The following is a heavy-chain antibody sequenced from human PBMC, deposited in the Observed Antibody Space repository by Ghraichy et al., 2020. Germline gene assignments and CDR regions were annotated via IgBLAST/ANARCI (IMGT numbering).Heavy chain of an antibody. CDR1: GGFISSYY. Sequence: SETLSLTCTVSGGFISSYYWSWIRQPPGKGLEWIGYIYYSGSTNYNPSLKSRVTISVDTSKNQFSLKLSSVTAADTAVYYCARQSWDYYDSSGYSTFDYWGQGTLVTVSS. CDR3: ARQSWDYYDSSGYSTFDY. CDR2: IYYSGST. J-gene: IGHJ4*02. D-gene: IGHD3-22*01. V-gene: IGHV4-59*08.